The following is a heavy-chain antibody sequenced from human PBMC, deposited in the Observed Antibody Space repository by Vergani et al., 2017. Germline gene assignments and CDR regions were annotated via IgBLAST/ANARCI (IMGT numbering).Heavy chain of an antibody. D-gene: IGHD6-6*01. V-gene: IGHV4-39*01. CDR1: GDSISTSSYA. J-gene: IGHJ4*02. Sequence: QMQLQESGPGLVKPSETLSLSCTVSGDSISTSSYAWGWIRQPPGKTLEWIGTVFYGGRTSYNPSLKSRVTLSLDTSKKQISLHLTSVTAADTAVYYCAGYISVGRPSSMTAFDYWGQGTLVTVSS. CDR2: VFYGGRT. CDR3: AGYISVGRPSSMTAFDY.